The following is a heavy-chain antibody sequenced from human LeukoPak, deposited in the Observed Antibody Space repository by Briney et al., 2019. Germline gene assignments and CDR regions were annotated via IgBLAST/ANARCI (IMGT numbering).Heavy chain of an antibody. V-gene: IGHV1-18*01. CDR2: ISAYNGNT. D-gene: IGHD3-10*01. CDR3: ASWVRGVYGMDV. J-gene: IGHJ6*02. CDR1: GGTFSSSA. Sequence: AASVKVSCKASGGTFSSSAFSWVRQAPGQGLEWMGWISAYNGNTNYAQKLQGRVTMTTDTSTSTAYMELRSLRSDDTAVYYCASWVRGVYGMDVWGQGTTVTVSS.